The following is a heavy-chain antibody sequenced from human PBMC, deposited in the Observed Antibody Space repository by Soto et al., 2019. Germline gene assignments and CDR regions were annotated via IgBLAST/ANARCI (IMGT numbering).Heavy chain of an antibody. D-gene: IGHD3-22*01. CDR3: ARGGSGYTWFNEF. J-gene: IGHJ4*02. V-gene: IGHV1-69*01. CDR2: IIPVFQTA. Sequence: QEQLVQSGAEVKKPGSSVKVSCKASGGLFSSYPISWVRQVPGQGLEWMGGIIPVFQTAYNTQRFQGRVTITADEPTNTAYMELSRLRSEDTAIYYCARGGSGYTWFNEFWGQGTLVTVSS. CDR1: GGLFSSYP.